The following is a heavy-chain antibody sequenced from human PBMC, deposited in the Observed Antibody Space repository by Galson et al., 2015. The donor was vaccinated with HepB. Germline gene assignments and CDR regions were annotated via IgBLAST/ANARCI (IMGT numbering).Heavy chain of an antibody. Sequence: TLSLTCAVYGGSFSGYYWSWIRQPPGEGLEWIGEINHSGSTNYNPSLKSRVTISVDTSKNQFSLKLSSVTAADTAVYYCARGGLRWNDAFDIWGQGTMVTVSS. V-gene: IGHV4-34*01. J-gene: IGHJ3*02. CDR2: INHSGST. CDR3: ARGGLRWNDAFDI. D-gene: IGHD4-23*01. CDR1: GGSFSGYY.